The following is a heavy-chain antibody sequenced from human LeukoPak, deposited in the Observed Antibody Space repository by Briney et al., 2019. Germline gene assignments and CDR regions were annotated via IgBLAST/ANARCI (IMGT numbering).Heavy chain of an antibody. CDR1: GFTSSDYY. Sequence: GGSLRLSCAASGFTSSDYYMSWIRQAPGKGLEWVSYISSSGSTIYYADSVKGRFTISRDNAKNSLYLQMNSLRAEDTAVYYCARSRYYDFWSGYYARPYFDYWGQGTLVTVSS. CDR2: ISSSGSTI. D-gene: IGHD3-3*01. J-gene: IGHJ4*02. CDR3: ARSRYYDFWSGYYARPYFDY. V-gene: IGHV3-11*01.